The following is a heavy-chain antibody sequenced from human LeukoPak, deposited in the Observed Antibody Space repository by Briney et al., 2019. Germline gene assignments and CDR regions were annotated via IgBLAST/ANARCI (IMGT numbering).Heavy chain of an antibody. CDR1: GFTFSTFA. CDR3: ARALYYLVDY. D-gene: IGHD3-16*01. V-gene: IGHV3-23*01. CDR2: IFPSGGEI. Sequence: GGSLRLSCAASGFTFSTFAMIWVRQPPGKGLEWVSSIFPSGGEIHYADSVRGRFTISRDNSKNTLYLQMNSLRAEDTAVYYCARALYYLVDYWGQGTLVTVSS. J-gene: IGHJ4*02.